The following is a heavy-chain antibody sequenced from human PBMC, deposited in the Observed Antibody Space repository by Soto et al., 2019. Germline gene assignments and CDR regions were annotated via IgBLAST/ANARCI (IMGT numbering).Heavy chain of an antibody. CDR3: EASAFEDNAMVY. J-gene: IGHJ4*02. V-gene: IGHV4-34*01. Sequence: SETLSLTCAVYGGSFSGYYWSWIRQPPGKGLEWIGEINHSGSTNYNPSLKSRVTISVDTSKNQFSLKLSSVTAADTAVYYCEASAFEDNAMVYWSQGTLVTVSS. CDR2: INHSGST. CDR1: GGSFSGYY. D-gene: IGHD5-18*01.